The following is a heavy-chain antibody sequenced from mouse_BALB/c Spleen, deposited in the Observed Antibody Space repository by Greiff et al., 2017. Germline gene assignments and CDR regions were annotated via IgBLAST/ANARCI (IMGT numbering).Heavy chain of an antibody. CDR3: ARAPSLLRPGGFAY. D-gene: IGHD1-2*01. J-gene: IGHJ3*01. Sequence: VQLQQSGPGLVAPSQSLSITCTVSGFSLTSYGVHWVRQPPGKGLEWLGVIWAGGSTNYNSALMSRLSISKDNSKSQVFLKMNSLQTDDTAMYYCARAPSLLRPGGFAYWGQGTLVTVSA. CDR2: IWAGGST. CDR1: GFSLTSYG. V-gene: IGHV2-9*02.